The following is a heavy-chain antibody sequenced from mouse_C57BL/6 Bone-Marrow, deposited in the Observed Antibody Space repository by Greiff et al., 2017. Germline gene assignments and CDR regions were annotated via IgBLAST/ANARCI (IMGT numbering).Heavy chain of an antibody. Sequence: EVQLQQSGPELVKPGASVKISCKASGYTFTDYYMNWVKQSHGKSLEWIGDINPNNGGTSYNQKFKGKATLTVDKSSSTAYMELRSLTSEDSAVXYCASPYWFAYWGQGTLVTVSA. V-gene: IGHV1-26*01. CDR2: INPNNGGT. J-gene: IGHJ3*01. CDR3: ASPYWFAY. CDR1: GYTFTDYY.